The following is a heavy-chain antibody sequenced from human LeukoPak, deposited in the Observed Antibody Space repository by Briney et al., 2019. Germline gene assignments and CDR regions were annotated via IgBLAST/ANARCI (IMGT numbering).Heavy chain of an antibody. CDR3: AREARWLYQYYFDY. D-gene: IGHD3-16*02. CDR1: GGSISSSNW. Sequence: SETLSLTCAVSGGSISSSNWWSWVRQPPGKGLEWIGEIYHSGSTNYNPSLKSRVTLSVDKSKNQFSLKLSSVTAADTAVYYCAREARWLYQYYFDYWGQGTLVTVSS. CDR2: IYHSGST. V-gene: IGHV4-4*02. J-gene: IGHJ4*02.